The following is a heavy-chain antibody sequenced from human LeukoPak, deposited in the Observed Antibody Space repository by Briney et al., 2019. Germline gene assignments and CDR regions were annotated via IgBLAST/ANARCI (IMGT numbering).Heavy chain of an antibody. Sequence: ASVKVSCKASGGTFSSYAISWVRQAPGQGLEWMGGIIPIFGTANYAQKFQGRVTITADESTSTAYMELSSLRSEDTAVYYCARSPPSDTAMVIYWGQGTLVTVSS. V-gene: IGHV1-69*13. D-gene: IGHD5-18*01. CDR2: IIPIFGTA. CDR1: GGTFSSYA. CDR3: ARSPPSDTAMVIY. J-gene: IGHJ4*02.